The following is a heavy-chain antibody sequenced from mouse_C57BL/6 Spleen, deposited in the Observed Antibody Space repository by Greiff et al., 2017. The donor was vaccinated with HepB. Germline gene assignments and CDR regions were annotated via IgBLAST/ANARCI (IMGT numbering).Heavy chain of an antibody. D-gene: IGHD2-3*01. V-gene: IGHV5-4*03. CDR1: GFTFSSYA. CDR2: ISDGGSYT. Sequence: EVKLMESGGGLVKPGGSLKLSCAASGFTFSSYAMSWVRQTPEKRLEWVATISDGGSYTYYPDNVKGRFTISRDNAKNNLYLQMSHLKSEDTAMYYCARAPIYDGFDYWGQGTTLTVSS. CDR3: ARAPIYDGFDY. J-gene: IGHJ2*01.